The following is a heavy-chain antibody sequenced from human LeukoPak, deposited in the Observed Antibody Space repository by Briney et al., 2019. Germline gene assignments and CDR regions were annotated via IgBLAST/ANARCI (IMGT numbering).Heavy chain of an antibody. CDR3: ARRRYYDTSAYYVPHYFDY. CDR2: IYPGDSDT. J-gene: IGHJ4*02. D-gene: IGHD3-22*01. V-gene: IGHV5-51*01. Sequence: GESLKIPCKGSGYSFISYWIGWVRQMPGKGLEWMGIIYPGDSDTRYSPSFQGQVTISVDKSISTAYLQWSSLKASDSAMYYCARRRYYDTSAYYVPHYFDYWGQGTLVTVSS. CDR1: GYSFISYW.